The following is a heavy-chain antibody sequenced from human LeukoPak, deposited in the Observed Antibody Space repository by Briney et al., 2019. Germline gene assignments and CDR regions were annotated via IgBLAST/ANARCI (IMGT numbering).Heavy chain of an antibody. CDR3: AGRGYYDSSGYYYDPYFDY. CDR1: GYSFTSYW. V-gene: IGHV5-51*01. Sequence: GESLKIPCKGSGYSFTSYWIGWVRQMPGKGLEWMGIIYPGDSDTRYSPSFRGQVTISADKSISTAYLQWSSLKASDTAMYYCAGRGYYDSSGYYYDPYFDYWGQGTLVTVSS. J-gene: IGHJ4*02. D-gene: IGHD3-22*01. CDR2: IYPGDSDT.